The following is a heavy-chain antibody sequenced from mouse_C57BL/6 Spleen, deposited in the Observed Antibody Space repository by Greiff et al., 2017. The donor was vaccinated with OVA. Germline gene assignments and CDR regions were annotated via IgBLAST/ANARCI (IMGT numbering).Heavy chain of an antibody. V-gene: IGHV1-63*01. D-gene: IGHD1-1*01. CDR3: ARWGAITTVVAPFDY. CDR1: GYTFTNYW. CDR2: IYPGGGYT. Sequence: QVQLKESGAELVRPGTSVKMSCKASGYTFTNYWIGWAKQRPGHGLEWIGDIYPGGGYTNYNEKFKGKATLTADKSSSTAYMQFSSLTSEDSAIYYWARWGAITTVVAPFDYWGQGTTLTVSS. J-gene: IGHJ2*01.